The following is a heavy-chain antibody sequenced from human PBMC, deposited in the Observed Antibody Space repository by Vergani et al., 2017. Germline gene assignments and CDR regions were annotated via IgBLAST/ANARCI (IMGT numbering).Heavy chain of an antibody. J-gene: IGHJ6*03. CDR2: ISGSGGST. V-gene: IGHV3-23*01. CDR3: AKAGLAAAGTDYYYYYMDV. D-gene: IGHD6-13*01. CDR1: GFTFSSYA. Sequence: EVQLLESGGGLVQPGGSLRLSCAASGFTFSSYAMSWVRQAPGKGLEWVSAISGSGGSTYYADSVKGRFTISRDNSKNTLYLQMNSLRAEDTALYYCAKAGLAAAGTDYYYYYMDVWGKGTTVTVSS.